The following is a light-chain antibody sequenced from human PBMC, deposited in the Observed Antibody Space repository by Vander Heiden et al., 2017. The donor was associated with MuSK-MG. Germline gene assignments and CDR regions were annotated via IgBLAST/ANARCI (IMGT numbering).Light chain of an antibody. V-gene: IGKV1-9*01. CDR2: AAS. Sequence: IQLTQPPSSLSASVGDRVTITCRASQGISSYLAWYQQKPGKAPKLLIYAASTLQSGVPSRFSGSGYGTDFTLTNSSRQPEDFASYYCQQRNSYPPETFGQGTKVEIK. J-gene: IGKJ1*01. CDR3: QQRNSYPPET. CDR1: QGISSY.